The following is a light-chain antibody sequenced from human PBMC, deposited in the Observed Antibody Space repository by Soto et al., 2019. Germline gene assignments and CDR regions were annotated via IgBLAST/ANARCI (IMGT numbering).Light chain of an antibody. J-gene: IGKJ4*01. CDR3: QQYDQLPIT. Sequence: DIQMTQSASSLPASVGDTVTISCQASQDISKYLNWFQHKPGKAPKLLIYDVFNVETGVPSRFSGRGSGTDFTLIISNLQPEDFAPYYCQQYDQLPITFGGGTKVDI. V-gene: IGKV1-33*01. CDR2: DVF. CDR1: QDISKY.